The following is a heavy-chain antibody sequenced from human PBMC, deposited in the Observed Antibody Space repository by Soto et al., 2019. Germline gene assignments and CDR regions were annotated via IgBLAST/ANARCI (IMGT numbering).Heavy chain of an antibody. V-gene: IGHV4-39*01. J-gene: IGHJ2*01. CDR3: ARPFVGAGNWYFDL. Sequence: SETLSLTCTVSGGSISSTSYYWGWIRQPPGKGLEWIGSISYSGSTYYNPSLKSRVTISVDTSKNQFSLKLSSVTAADTAVYYCARPFVGAGNWYFDLWGRGTLVTVSS. CDR2: ISYSGST. D-gene: IGHD1-26*01. CDR1: GGSISSTSYY.